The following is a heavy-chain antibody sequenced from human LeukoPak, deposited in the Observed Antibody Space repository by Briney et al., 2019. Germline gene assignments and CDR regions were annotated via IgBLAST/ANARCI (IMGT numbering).Heavy chain of an antibody. Sequence: GGSLRLSCAASGFTFSSYWMHWVRQTPGKGLVWVSRINGDGSSTSYADSVKGRFTISRDNAKNTLYLQMNSLRAEDTAVYYCARDGGSSWLVAYYFDYGGQGALVTVSS. CDR1: GFTFSSYW. CDR3: ARDGGSSWLVAYYFDY. D-gene: IGHD6-13*01. J-gene: IGHJ4*02. CDR2: INGDGSST. V-gene: IGHV3-74*01.